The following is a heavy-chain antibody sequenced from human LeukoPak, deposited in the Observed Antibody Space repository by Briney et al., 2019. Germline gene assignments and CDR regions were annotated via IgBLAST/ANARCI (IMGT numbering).Heavy chain of an antibody. CDR1: GFTFGDHA. CDR3: ARGGSTNWFDP. D-gene: IGHD2-2*01. V-gene: IGHV4-34*01. J-gene: IGHJ5*02. CDR2: INHSGST. Sequence: GSLRLSCTASGFTFGDHAMSWVRQAPGKGLEWIGEINHSGSTNYNPSLKSRVTISVDTSKNQFSLKLSSVTAADTAVYYCARGGSTNWFDPWGQGTLVTVSS.